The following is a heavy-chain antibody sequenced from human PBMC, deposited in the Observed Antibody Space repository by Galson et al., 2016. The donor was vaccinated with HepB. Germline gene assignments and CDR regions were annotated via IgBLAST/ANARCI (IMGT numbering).Heavy chain of an antibody. V-gene: IGHV3-53*01. CDR3: ARDIYEGAMDV. J-gene: IGHJ6*03. CDR2: IYSDGRT. CDR1: GFAFRTYS. Sequence: SLRLSCAASGFAFRTYSMNWVRQTPGKGLEWVSSIYSDGRTYYADSVKGRFTISRDNSKNTLFLQMNGLRADDTAVYYCARDIYEGAMDVWGKGTTVTVSS. D-gene: IGHD5/OR15-5a*01.